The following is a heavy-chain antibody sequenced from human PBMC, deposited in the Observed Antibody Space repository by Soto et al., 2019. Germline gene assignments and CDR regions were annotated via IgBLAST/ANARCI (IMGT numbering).Heavy chain of an antibody. CDR1: GFTFSSYG. D-gene: IGHD6-13*01. CDR2: ISGSGDST. CDR3: EKQAPYSNSWYEIDH. J-gene: IGHJ4*02. V-gene: IGHV3-23*01. Sequence: EVQLLESGGGLVQPGGSLRLSCAASGFTFSSYGINWVRQAPGKGLEWVSGISGSGDSTHYADSVKGRFTISRDNSKNKLYLQMNSLMAEVTAVYYCEKQAPYSNSWYEIDHWGQGTLVTVSS.